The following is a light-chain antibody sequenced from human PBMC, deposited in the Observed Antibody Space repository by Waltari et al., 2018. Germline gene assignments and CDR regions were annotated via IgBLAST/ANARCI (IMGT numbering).Light chain of an antibody. CDR3: QKYGTRPAT. CDR1: QSVGRT. J-gene: IGKJ1*01. V-gene: IGKV3-20*01. CDR2: DAS. Sequence: EIVLTQSPGSLSLSPGDRPTLPCRASQSVGRTLAWYQQRPGQAPRLLIYDASSRATGIPDRFSGSGSGTDFSLTISRLEPEDFAVYYCQKYGTRPATFGQGTKVEVK.